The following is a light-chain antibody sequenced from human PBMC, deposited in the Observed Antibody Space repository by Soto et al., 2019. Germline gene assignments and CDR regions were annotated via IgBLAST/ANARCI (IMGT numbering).Light chain of an antibody. Sequence: DFAMTQSPLSLPVTAGEPASISCRCSQSLLHSSGYNYLDWYLQKPGQSPQLXXYLGSHRASGVPDRFSGSGSGTDVTLKISRVEAEDFGVYDCMQDLQTTPTFGQGTRLEIK. CDR2: LGS. J-gene: IGKJ5*01. CDR1: QSLLHSSGYNY. V-gene: IGKV2-28*01. CDR3: MQDLQTTPT.